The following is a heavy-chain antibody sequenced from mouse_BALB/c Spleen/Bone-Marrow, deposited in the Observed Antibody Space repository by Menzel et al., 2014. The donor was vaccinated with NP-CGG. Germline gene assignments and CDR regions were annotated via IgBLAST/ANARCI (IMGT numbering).Heavy chain of an antibody. V-gene: IGHV14-3*02. CDR2: IDPANGNT. CDR1: GFNIKDTY. J-gene: IGHJ3*01. Sequence: EVQLVESGAELVKPGASVKLSCTASGFNIKDTYMHWVKQRPEQGLEWIGRIDPANGNTKYDPKFQGKATITADTSSNTAYLQLSSLTPEDTAVYYCALYYYGNSGFAYWGQGTLVTVSA. CDR3: ALYYYGNSGFAY. D-gene: IGHD1-1*01.